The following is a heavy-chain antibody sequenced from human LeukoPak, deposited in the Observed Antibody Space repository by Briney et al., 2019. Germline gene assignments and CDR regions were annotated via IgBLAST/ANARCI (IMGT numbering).Heavy chain of an antibody. Sequence: SVKVSCKASGGTFSSYAISWVRQAPGQGLEWMGGIIPIFGTANYAQKFQGRVTITADESTSTAYMELSSLRSEDTAVYYCAMYYYDSSGSGYWGQGTLVTVSS. V-gene: IGHV1-69*01. CDR2: IIPIFGTA. CDR3: AMYYYDSSGSGY. CDR1: GGTFSSYA. D-gene: IGHD3-22*01. J-gene: IGHJ4*02.